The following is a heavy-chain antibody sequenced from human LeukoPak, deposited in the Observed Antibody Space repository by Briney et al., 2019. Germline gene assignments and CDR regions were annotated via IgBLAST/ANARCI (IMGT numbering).Heavy chain of an antibody. CDR3: ARRASGMYGEGFDY. CDR1: GYSFTNYS. V-gene: IGHV5-51*01. Sequence: GESLKISCGLSGYSFTNYSIAWVRQMPGKGLECMGIIYPGDSDTRYSPSFQGQVTISADKSINTAYLQWSSLKASDTAMYYCARRASGMYGEGFDYWGQGTLVTVSS. D-gene: IGHD3-10*02. J-gene: IGHJ4*02. CDR2: IYPGDSDT.